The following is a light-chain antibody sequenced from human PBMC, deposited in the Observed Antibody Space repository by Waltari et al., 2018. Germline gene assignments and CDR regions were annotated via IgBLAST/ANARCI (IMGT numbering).Light chain of an antibody. CDR3: MQGTHWPYT. J-gene: IGKJ2*01. Sequence: DVVMTQSPLSLPVTLGQPASISSRSSQSLLYSDGNTYLNWFQQSQGQSPRRLIYKVSNRDSGVPDRFSGSGSGTDFTLKISRVEAEDVGVYYCMQGTHWPYTFGQGTKLEIK. V-gene: IGKV2-30*01. CDR1: QSLLYSDGNTY. CDR2: KVS.